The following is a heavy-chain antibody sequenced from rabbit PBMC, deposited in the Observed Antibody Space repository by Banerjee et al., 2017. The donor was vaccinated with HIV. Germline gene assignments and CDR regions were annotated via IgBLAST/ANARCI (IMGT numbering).Heavy chain of an antibody. CDR1: GFTISSSYY. Sequence: QSLEESGGDLVKPGASLTLTCTASGFTISSSYYMCWVRQAPGRGLEWIACIGTTTGKTYYATWAKGRFTISKTSSTTVTLQVTSLTAADTATYFCARAGGFENYFNLWGQGTLVTVS. D-gene: IGHD1-1*01. CDR2: IGTTTGKT. CDR3: ARAGGFENYFNL. J-gene: IGHJ4*01. V-gene: IGHV1S40*01.